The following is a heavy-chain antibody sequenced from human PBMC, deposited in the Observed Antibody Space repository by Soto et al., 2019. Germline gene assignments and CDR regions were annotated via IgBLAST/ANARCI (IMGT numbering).Heavy chain of an antibody. J-gene: IGHJ6*02. CDR2: ISGSGGST. Sequence: GGSLRLSCAASGFTFSSYAMSWVRQAPGKGLEWVSAISGSGGSTYYADSVKGRFTISRGNSKNTLYLQMNSLRAEDTAVYYCAKARSDEYQLTYYDYGMDVWGQGTTVTVSS. CDR1: GFTFSSYA. D-gene: IGHD2-2*01. CDR3: AKARSDEYQLTYYDYGMDV. V-gene: IGHV3-23*01.